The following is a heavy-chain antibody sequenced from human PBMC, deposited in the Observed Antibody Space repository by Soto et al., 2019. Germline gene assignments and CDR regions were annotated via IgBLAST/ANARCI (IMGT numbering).Heavy chain of an antibody. CDR3: ARAYPINWNYVSDY. CDR2: ISSSGSTI. J-gene: IGHJ4*02. CDR1: GGPFRRYE. Sequence: PGGAPRISRAAPGGPFRRYEKKWGRPGPGKGLEWVSYISSSGSTIYYADSVKGRFTISRDNAKNSLYLQMNSLRAEDTAVYYCARAYPINWNYVSDYWGQGTLVTVS. D-gene: IGHD1-7*01. V-gene: IGHV3-48*03.